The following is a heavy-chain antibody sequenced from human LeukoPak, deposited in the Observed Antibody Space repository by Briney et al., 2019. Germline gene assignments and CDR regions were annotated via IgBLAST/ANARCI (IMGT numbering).Heavy chain of an antibody. CDR1: GFTFSSYA. J-gene: IGHJ3*02. CDR3: AKDSYSHNGIYDALDI. Sequence: GGSLRLSCAASGFTFSSYAMSWVRQAPGKGLEWVSAISGSGGSTYYADSVKGRFTISRDNSKNTLYLQMNSLRAEDTAIYYCAKDSYSHNGIYDALDIWGQGTMVTVSS. V-gene: IGHV3-23*01. CDR2: ISGSGGST. D-gene: IGHD2-8*01.